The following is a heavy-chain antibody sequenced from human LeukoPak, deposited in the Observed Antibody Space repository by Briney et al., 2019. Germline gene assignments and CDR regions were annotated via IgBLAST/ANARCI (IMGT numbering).Heavy chain of an antibody. CDR3: ARGGGFYGSGTTHFDY. CDR2: IYRSGST. CDR1: GGSITSGAYA. J-gene: IGHJ4*02. Sequence: SETLSLTCAVSGGSITSGAYAWSWIRQPPGKGLEWIGYIYRSGSTSYKPSLRSRLSITIDKSKNQFSLNLRSVTAADTAFYYCARGGGFYGSGTTHFDYWGQGTLATVSS. D-gene: IGHD3-10*01. V-gene: IGHV4-30-2*01.